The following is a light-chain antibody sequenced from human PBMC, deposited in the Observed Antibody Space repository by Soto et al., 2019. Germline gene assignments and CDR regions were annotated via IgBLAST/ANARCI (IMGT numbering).Light chain of an antibody. J-gene: IGLJ3*02. CDR3: ASHTRSNTWV. V-gene: IGLV2-14*03. CDR1: TNDFSIYNY. Sequence: QSALTQPASMSGSPGQSITISCTGATNDFSIYNYVSWFQQHPGKVPKLILYDVSNRPSGVSNRFSVSKSGNTASLTISGLQAEDEGDYYCASHTRSNTWVFGGGTQLTVL. CDR2: DVS.